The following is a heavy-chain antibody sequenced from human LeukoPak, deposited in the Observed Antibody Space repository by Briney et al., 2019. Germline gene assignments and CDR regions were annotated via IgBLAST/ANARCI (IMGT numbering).Heavy chain of an antibody. CDR3: AIGIGRIAARFTFYY. D-gene: IGHD6-6*01. Sequence: SQSLSLSCAISGDTFTSNSTTWNWLRQSPSRGLEWLVRKDYKSKWSNDYGVSVKSRLTINANTSKHQLILKLKDVNTEDNDVYYCAIGIGRIAARFTFYYWGQGTLVTVSS. J-gene: IGHJ4*02. CDR2: KDYKSKWSN. V-gene: IGHV6-1*01. CDR1: GDTFTSNSTT.